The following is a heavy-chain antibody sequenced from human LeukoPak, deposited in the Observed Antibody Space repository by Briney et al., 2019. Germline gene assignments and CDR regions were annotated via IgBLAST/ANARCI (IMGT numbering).Heavy chain of an antibody. J-gene: IGHJ3*02. D-gene: IGHD3-22*01. CDR3: ARDPEFPDSSGYHDAFDI. V-gene: IGHV3-74*01. CDR1: GFTFSSYW. Sequence: GGSLRLSCVTSGFTFSSYWMHWVRQAPGEGLVWVSRINSDGSGTSYADSVKGRFTISRDNAKNTLYLQMNSLRAEDTAVYYCARDPEFPDSSGYHDAFDIWGQGTMVTVSS. CDR2: INSDGSGT.